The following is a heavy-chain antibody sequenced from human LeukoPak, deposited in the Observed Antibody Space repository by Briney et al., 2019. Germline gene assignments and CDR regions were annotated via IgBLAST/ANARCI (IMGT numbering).Heavy chain of an antibody. CDR2: INHSGST. V-gene: IGHV4-34*01. CDR1: VGSGRGVD. Sequence: SWTLAVACAVCVGSGRGVDFGWSRQPPGKGLEWIGEINHSGSTNYNPSLTSRVTISVDTSKNQFSLKLSSVTAADTAVYYCARRDIDYSSAYYYDSSGYYRAWGQGTLVTVSS. D-gene: IGHD3-22*01. J-gene: IGHJ4*02. CDR3: ARRDIDYSSAYYYDSSGYYRA.